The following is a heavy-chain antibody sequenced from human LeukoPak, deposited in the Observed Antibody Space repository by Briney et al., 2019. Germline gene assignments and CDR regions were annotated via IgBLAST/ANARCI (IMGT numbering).Heavy chain of an antibody. CDR3: ARDGAAVATDFDY. CDR1: GFTFSSYA. CDR2: ISSNGGST. D-gene: IGHD6-13*01. V-gene: IGHV3-64*01. Sequence: GGSLRLSCAASGFTFSSYAMHWVRQAPGKGLEYVSAISSNGGSTYYANSVKGRFTISRDNSKNTLYLQMNSLRAEDTAVYYCARDGAAVATDFDYWGQGTLVTVSS. J-gene: IGHJ4*02.